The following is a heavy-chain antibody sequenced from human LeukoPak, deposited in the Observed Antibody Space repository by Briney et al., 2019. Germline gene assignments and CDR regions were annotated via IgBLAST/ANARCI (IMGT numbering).Heavy chain of an antibody. CDR1: GYTFTNYW. D-gene: IGHD3-22*01. CDR2: IYPGDSGT. J-gene: IGHJ3*01. V-gene: IGHV5-51*01. Sequence: GESLKISCKASGYTFTNYWIGWVRQMPGKGPEWMGIIYPGDSGTKYSPSFQGQVTVSADRSISTAYLQWSSLKASDTAMYYCARHQRDYYDTSGTPKYFYGMDVWGQGTMVTVSS. CDR3: ARHQRDYYDTSGTPKYFYGMDV.